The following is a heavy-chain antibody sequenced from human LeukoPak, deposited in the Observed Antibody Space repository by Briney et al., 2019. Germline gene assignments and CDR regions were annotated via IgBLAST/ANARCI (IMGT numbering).Heavy chain of an antibody. J-gene: IGHJ4*02. CDR1: GFTFSSYE. CDR3: ARDDY. Sequence: PGGPRRLSCAASGFTFSSYEWNGVGRAPGKGLEWLSYISSSGSTIYYADSVKGRFTISRDNAKNSLYLQMNSLRAEDTAVYYCARDDYWGQGTLVTVSS. V-gene: IGHV3-48*03. CDR2: ISSSGSTI.